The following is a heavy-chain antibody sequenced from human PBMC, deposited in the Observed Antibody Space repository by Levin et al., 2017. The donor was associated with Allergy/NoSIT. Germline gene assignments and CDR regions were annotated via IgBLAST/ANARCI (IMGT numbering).Heavy chain of an antibody. J-gene: IGHJ4*02. CDR3: ARHREYGGSDS. D-gene: IGHD4-23*01. Sequence: SETLSLTCTVSGGFIHSYFWSWIQQPPGKGLEWIGYIYYNWNTDYNPSLKSRVTISGDTSKNQFSLRLSSVTAADTAVYYCARHREYGGSDSWGQGTLVTVSS. V-gene: IGHV4-59*08. CDR2: IYYNWNT. CDR1: GGFIHSYF.